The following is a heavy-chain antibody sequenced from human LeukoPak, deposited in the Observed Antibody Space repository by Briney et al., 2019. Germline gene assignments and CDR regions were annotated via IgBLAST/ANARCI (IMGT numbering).Heavy chain of an antibody. CDR3: ARDGYFDS. J-gene: IGHJ4*02. Sequence: GASVKVSXRASGYTFTNYNIAWVRQAPGQGLEWVGWISAYNSNTKYAQKFQGRVTMTTDTSTSTAYMELRSLRFDDTAIYYCARDGYFDSWGQRTLVTVSS. CDR2: ISAYNSNT. CDR1: GYTFTNYN. V-gene: IGHV1-18*01.